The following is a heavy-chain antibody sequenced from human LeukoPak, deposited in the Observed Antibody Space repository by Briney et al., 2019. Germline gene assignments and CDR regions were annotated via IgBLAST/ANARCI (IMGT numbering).Heavy chain of an antibody. D-gene: IGHD6-19*01. V-gene: IGHV4-4*09. CDR1: GASMSSNY. CDR2: IYHSGNT. Sequence: SETLSLTCNVSGASMSSNYWSWIRQPPGKGLEWTGYIYHSGNTNYSPSLESRVTMSVDESKNQFSLRVHFVSAADTAVYYCASTRRAAVAGRFDSWGQGTLVTVSS. J-gene: IGHJ4*02. CDR3: ASTRRAAVAGRFDS.